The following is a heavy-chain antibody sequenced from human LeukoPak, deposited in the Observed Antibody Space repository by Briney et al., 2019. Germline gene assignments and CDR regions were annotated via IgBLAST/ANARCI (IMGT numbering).Heavy chain of an antibody. Sequence: SETLSLTCTVSGGSISSYYWSWIRQPPGKGLEWMGYIYYSGSTNYNPSLKSRVTISVDTSTNQFSLKLSSVSAADTAVYYCARDSYYYDSSGSNNWFDPWGQGTLVTVSS. D-gene: IGHD3-22*01. CDR1: GGSISSYY. J-gene: IGHJ5*02. CDR3: ARDSYYYDSSGSNNWFDP. CDR2: IYYSGST. V-gene: IGHV4-59*01.